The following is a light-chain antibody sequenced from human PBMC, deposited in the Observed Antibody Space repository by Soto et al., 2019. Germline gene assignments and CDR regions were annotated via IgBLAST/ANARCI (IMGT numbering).Light chain of an antibody. CDR1: QSVSSK. CDR2: GAS. Sequence: EIVMTQSPATLSVSPGEGATLSCRASQSVSSKLAWYQQKPGQAPMLLIYGASTRATGIPDRFSGSGSGTDFTLTISRLEPEDFAVYYCQQYGSSPITFGQGTRLEI. V-gene: IGKV3-20*01. CDR3: QQYGSSPIT. J-gene: IGKJ5*01.